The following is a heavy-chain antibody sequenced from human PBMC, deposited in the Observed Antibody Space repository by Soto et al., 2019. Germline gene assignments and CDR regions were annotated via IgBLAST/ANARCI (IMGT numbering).Heavy chain of an antibody. CDR1: GYTFTSYG. CDR2: ISAYNGNT. D-gene: IGHD6-19*01. V-gene: IGHV1-18*01. CDR3: ARDWGIEVDGTRLDWFDP. Sequence: GASVKVSCKASGYTFTSYGISWVRQAPGQGLEWMGWISAYNGNTNYAQKLQGSVTMTTDTSTSTAYMELRSLRSDDTAVYYCARDWGIEVDGTRLDWFDPWGQGTLVTVLL. J-gene: IGHJ5*02.